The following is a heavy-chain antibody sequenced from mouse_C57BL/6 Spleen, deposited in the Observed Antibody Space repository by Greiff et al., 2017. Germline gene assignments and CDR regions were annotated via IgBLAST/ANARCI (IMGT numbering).Heavy chain of an antibody. CDR2: INPNNGGN. V-gene: IGHV1-18*01. CDR1: GYTFTDYN. D-gene: IGHD1-1*01. J-gene: IGHJ2*01. Sequence: DVKLQESGPELVKPGASVKIPCKASGYTFTDYNMDWVKQSHGKSLEWIGDINPNNGGNIYNQKFKGKATLTVAKYSSTAYMELHSLTSEDTAVYSCARGGAVERNYFDYWGQGTTLTVSS. CDR3: ARGGAVERNYFDY.